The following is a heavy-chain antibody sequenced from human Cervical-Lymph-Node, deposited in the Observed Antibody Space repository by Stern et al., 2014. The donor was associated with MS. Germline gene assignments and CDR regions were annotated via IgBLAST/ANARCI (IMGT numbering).Heavy chain of an antibody. CDR3: ARDSDRSLDY. J-gene: IGHJ4*02. D-gene: IGHD1-14*01. CDR2: VSYDGIDK. V-gene: IGHV3-30-3*01. CDR1: GFTFSNYA. Sequence: QVQLVESGGGVVQPGRPLRLSCAASGFTFSNYAMHWVRQAPGKGLEWVTMVSYDGIDKHYADSVKGRFPISRDNSKNTLYLQMSSLRAEDTAVYYCARDSDRSLDYWGQGTLVTVSS.